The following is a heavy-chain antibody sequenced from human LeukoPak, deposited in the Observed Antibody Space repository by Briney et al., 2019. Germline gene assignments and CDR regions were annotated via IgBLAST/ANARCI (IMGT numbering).Heavy chain of an antibody. Sequence: SETLSLTCTVSGGSISSYYWSWIRQPPGKGLEWIGYIYYSGSTNYNPSLKSRVTISVDTSKNQFSLKLSSVTAADTAVYYCARDYGGNSYGMGVWGQGTTVTVSS. D-gene: IGHD4-23*01. J-gene: IGHJ6*02. CDR3: ARDYGGNSYGMGV. V-gene: IGHV4-59*01. CDR1: GGSISSYY. CDR2: IYYSGST.